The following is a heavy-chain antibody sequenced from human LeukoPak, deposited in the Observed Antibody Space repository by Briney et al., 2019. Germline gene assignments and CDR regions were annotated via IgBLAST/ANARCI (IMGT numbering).Heavy chain of an antibody. J-gene: IGHJ4*02. Sequence: GGSLRLSCAASGFTFSSYAMHWVRQAPGKGLEWVSGISGSGDDTYYAASVKGRFIVSRDTSKNTLYLQMNSLRAEDTAVYYCAKDPLNTLMVSPTFDYWGQGTLVTVSS. CDR1: GFTFSSYA. CDR3: AKDPLNTLMVSPTFDY. D-gene: IGHD5-18*01. CDR2: ISGSGDDT. V-gene: IGHV3-23*01.